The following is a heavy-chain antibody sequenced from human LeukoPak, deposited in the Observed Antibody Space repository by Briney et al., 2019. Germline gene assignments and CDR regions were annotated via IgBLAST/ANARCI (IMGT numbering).Heavy chain of an antibody. CDR1: GFTFSDYY. D-gene: IGHD6-19*01. CDR2: ISSSGSTI. Sequence: GGSLRLSCAASGFTFSDYYMSWIRQAPGKGLERVSYISSSGSTIYYADSVKGRFTISRDNAKNSLYLQMNSLRAEDTAVYYCARTYSSGWNRFDYWGQGTLVTVSS. V-gene: IGHV3-11*04. CDR3: ARTYSSGWNRFDY. J-gene: IGHJ4*02.